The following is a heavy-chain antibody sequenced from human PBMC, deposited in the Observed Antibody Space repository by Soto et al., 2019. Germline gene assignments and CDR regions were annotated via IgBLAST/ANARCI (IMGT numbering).Heavy chain of an antibody. Sequence: GGCLGLACAACGVPLRSYGVNWVRPAPGKGLEWVSYISSSSTIYYADSVKGRFTISRDNSKNTLYLQMNSLRADDTGVYHCAKSRDTYYDLTMDVWGQGTTVTVSS. CDR1: GVPLRSYG. J-gene: IGHJ6*02. D-gene: IGHD3-3*01. V-gene: IGHV3-48*01. CDR2: ISSSSTI. CDR3: AKSRDTYYDLTMDV.